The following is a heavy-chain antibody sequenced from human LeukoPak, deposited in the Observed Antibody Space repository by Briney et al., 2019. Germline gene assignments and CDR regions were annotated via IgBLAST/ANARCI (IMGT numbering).Heavy chain of an antibody. CDR2: ISAYNGNT. J-gene: IGHJ4*02. CDR1: GYTFTSYG. Sequence: GASVKVSCKASGYTFTSYGISWVRQAPGQGLEWMGWISAYNGNTNYAQKLQGRVTMTTDTSTSTAYMELRSLRSEDTAVYYCARTAEGYFLTGYYYDYWGQGTLVTVSS. CDR3: ARTAEGYFLTGYYYDY. V-gene: IGHV1-18*01. D-gene: IGHD3/OR15-3a*01.